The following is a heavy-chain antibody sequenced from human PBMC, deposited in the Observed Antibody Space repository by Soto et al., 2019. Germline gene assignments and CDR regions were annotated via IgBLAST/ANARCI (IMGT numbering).Heavy chain of an antibody. CDR1: GDSVSNNRAT. CDR2: TYYRSKWIS. CDR3: ARDPPDFNSGFDF. V-gene: IGHV6-1*01. D-gene: IGHD1-26*01. J-gene: IGHJ4*02. Sequence: SQTLSLTCAISGDSVSNNRATWNWIRQSPSGGLEWLGRTYYRSKWISDYAMSVKSRISINPDTSKNLISLHLSSVTPEDTAVYYCARDPPDFNSGFDFWGQGTPVTVSS.